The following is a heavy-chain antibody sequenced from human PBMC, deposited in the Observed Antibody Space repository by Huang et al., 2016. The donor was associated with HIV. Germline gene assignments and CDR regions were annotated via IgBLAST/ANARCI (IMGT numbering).Heavy chain of an antibody. CDR2: INDNGYT. D-gene: IGHD6-13*01. J-gene: IGHJ2*01. V-gene: IGHV4-34*01. CDR3: ARASWYEPRSWYFGL. Sequence: QVQLQQWGAGLLKPSETLSLTCAVYVGSVSGHYWSWIRQPPGKGLEWIAEINDNGYTNYNPSLKSRVTISVHTSRNQVSLKLNSVTAADAAVYYCARASWYEPRSWYFGLWGRGTLVTVSS. CDR1: VGSVSGHY.